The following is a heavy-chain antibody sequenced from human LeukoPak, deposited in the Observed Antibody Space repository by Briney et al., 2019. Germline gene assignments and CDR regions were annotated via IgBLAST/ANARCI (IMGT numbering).Heavy chain of an antibody. J-gene: IGHJ1*01. CDR1: GFTFSSYG. CDR2: IRYDGSNK. CDR3: AKGPYSSGPGEYFQH. V-gene: IGHV3-30*02. Sequence: PGGSLRLSCAASGFTFSSYGMHWVRQAPGKGLEWVAFIRYDGSNKYYADSVKGRFTISRDNSKNTLYLQMNSLRAEDTAVYYCAKGPYSSGPGEYFQHWGQGTLVTVSS. D-gene: IGHD6-19*01.